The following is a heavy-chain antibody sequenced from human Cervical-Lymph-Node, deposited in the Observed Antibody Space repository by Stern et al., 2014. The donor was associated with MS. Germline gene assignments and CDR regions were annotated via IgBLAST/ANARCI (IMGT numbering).Heavy chain of an antibody. V-gene: IGHV1-8*01. Sequence: VQLVESGAEVKKPGASVKVSCKASGYTFINNDINWVRQAAGQGLEWMGWMNPNSGNTGYAQKFQGRVTMTRITSTSTAYMELSSLRSDDTAVYYCARGWYNWNGAHFDSWGQGTLVTVS. J-gene: IGHJ4*02. CDR1: GYTFINND. D-gene: IGHD1-1*01. CDR3: ARGWYNWNGAHFDS. CDR2: MNPNSGNT.